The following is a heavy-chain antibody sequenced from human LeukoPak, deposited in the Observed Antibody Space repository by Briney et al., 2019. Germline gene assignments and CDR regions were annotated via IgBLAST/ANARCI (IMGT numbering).Heavy chain of an antibody. Sequence: SETLSLTCTVSGGSISSYYWSWIRQPPGKGLEWIGYIYYSGSTNYNPSLKSRVTISVDTSKNQFSLRLSSVTAADTAVYYCARAPRKDYDYGMDVWGKGATVTVSS. CDR2: IYYSGST. CDR1: GGSISSYY. V-gene: IGHV4-59*01. J-gene: IGHJ6*04. CDR3: ARAPRKDYDYGMDV.